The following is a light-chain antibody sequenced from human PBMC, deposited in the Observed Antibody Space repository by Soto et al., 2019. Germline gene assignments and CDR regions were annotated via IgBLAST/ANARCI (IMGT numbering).Light chain of an antibody. J-gene: IGKJ1*01. CDR1: QDIGRR. CDR3: LQVYSFPRT. CDR2: AAS. Sequence: DIQMTQPPSSVSASIGDRVTITCRASQDIGRRLAWFQQKPGKAPKYLIQAASSLQGGVPSTFSGSGSGTDFTLTINTLHPEDFATYYCLQVYSFPRTFGQGTKVDIK. V-gene: IGKV1-12*01.